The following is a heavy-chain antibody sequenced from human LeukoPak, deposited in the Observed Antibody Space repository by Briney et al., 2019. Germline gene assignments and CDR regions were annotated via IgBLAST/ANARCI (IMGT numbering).Heavy chain of an antibody. CDR3: ARCHYYYYYMDV. CDR2: IYPGDSDA. CDR1: GYSFTSYW. Sequence: GESLKISCKGSGYSFTSYWIGWVRQIPGKGLEWMGVIYPGDSDARHSPSFQGQVTISADKSISTAYLQWNSLKASDTAMYYCARCHYYYYYMDVWGKGTTVTISS. V-gene: IGHV5-51*01. J-gene: IGHJ6*03.